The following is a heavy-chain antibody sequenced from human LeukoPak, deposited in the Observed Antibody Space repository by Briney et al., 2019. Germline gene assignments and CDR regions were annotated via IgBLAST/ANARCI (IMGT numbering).Heavy chain of an antibody. Sequence: PGGSLRLSCAASGFTFSSYGMNWVRQAPGKGLEWVSYISSSSSTIHYVDSVKGRFTISRDNPKNTLYVQMNSLRAEDTAVYYCAKSITMVRGVYDAFDIWGQGTMVTVSS. CDR3: AKSITMVRGVYDAFDI. CDR2: ISSSSSTI. J-gene: IGHJ3*02. D-gene: IGHD3-10*01. CDR1: GFTFSSYG. V-gene: IGHV3-48*01.